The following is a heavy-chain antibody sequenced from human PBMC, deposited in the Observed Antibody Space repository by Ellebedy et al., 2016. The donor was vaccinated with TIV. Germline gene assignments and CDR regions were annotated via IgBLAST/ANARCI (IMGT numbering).Heavy chain of an antibody. J-gene: IGHJ5*02. Sequence: SVKVSXXASGGTFSSYAISWVRQAPGQGLEWMGGIIPIFGTANYAQKFQGRVTITADESTSTAYMELSSLRSEDTAVYYCARATGRYRKDGVVPAAIQYNWFDPWGQGTLVTVSS. D-gene: IGHD2-2*01. V-gene: IGHV1-69*13. CDR3: ARATGRYRKDGVVPAAIQYNWFDP. CDR2: IIPIFGTA. CDR1: GGTFSSYA.